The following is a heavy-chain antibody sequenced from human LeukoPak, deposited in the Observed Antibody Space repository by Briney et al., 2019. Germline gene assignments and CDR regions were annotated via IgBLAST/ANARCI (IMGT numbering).Heavy chain of an antibody. CDR2: INPSGGSP. CDR1: GYTFTSYH. D-gene: IGHD1-26*01. J-gene: IGHJ6*03. V-gene: IGHV1-46*01. Sequence: ASVKVSCKASGYTFTSYHLHWVRQAPGQGLEWMGIINPSGGSPNYAQKFQGRVTMTRDMSTSTVNIELSSLRSEDTAVYNCASAQGSYYHYYMDVWAKGPTVTVSS. CDR3: ASAQGSYYHYYMDV.